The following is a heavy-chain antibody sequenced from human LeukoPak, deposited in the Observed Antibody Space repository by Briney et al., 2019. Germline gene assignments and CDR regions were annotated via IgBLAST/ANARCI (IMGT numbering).Heavy chain of an antibody. D-gene: IGHD3-10*01. V-gene: IGHV3-23*01. CDR2: VTGGGDST. CDR1: GFTFSNYA. J-gene: IGHJ3*02. CDR3: AKVGGFGELEGPEAGADAFDI. Sequence: GGSLRLSCAASGFTFSNYAMSWVRQAPGKGLEWVSAVTGGGDSTYYADSVKGRFTISRDNSKNTLYLQMNSLRAEDTAVYYCAKVGGFGELEGPEAGADAFDIWGQGTMVTVSS.